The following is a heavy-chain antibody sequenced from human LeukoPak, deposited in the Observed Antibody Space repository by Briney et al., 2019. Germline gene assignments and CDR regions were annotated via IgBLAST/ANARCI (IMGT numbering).Heavy chain of an antibody. D-gene: IGHD1-26*01. CDR1: GYTFTGYY. V-gene: IGHV1-2*02. J-gene: IGHJ4*02. Sequence: GASVKVSCKASGYTFTGYYMHWVRQAPGQGLEWMGWINPNSGGTNYAQKFQGRVTMTRDTSISTAYTELSRLRSDDTAVYYCARAERSGSYPNDYWGQGTLVTVSS. CDR2: INPNSGGT. CDR3: ARAERSGSYPNDY.